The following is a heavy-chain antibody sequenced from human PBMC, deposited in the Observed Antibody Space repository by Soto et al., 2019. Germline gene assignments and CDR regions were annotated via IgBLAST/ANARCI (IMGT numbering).Heavy chain of an antibody. Sequence: PSETLSLTCTVSGGSISSYYWSWIRQPPGKGLEWIGYIYYSGSTNYSPSLKSRVTISVDTSKNQFSLKLSSVTAADTAVYYCARGLRPAADFDYWGQGTLVTVSS. D-gene: IGHD6-13*01. V-gene: IGHV4-59*01. CDR1: GGSISSYY. CDR3: ARGLRPAADFDY. CDR2: IYYSGST. J-gene: IGHJ4*02.